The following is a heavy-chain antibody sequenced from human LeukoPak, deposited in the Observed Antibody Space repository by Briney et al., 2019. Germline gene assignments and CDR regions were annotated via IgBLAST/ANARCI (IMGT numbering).Heavy chain of an antibody. V-gene: IGHV3-64D*06. CDR3: LQCITSDKRVWFYVF. D-gene: IGHD4-11*01. Sequence: QPGRSLRLSCAASGFTFSIYGMHWVRQAPGKGLEYVSAISSNGGSTYYADSVKGRFTISRDNSKNTLHLQMSSLRADDTAVYYRLQCITSDKRVWFYVFWGQGTLVTVSS. CDR1: GFTFSIYG. J-gene: IGHJ4*02. CDR2: ISSNGGST.